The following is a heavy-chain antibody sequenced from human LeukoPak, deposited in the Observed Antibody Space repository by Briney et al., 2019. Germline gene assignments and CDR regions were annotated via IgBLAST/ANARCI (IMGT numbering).Heavy chain of an antibody. CDR2: ISGSGGTT. CDR3: AKGFTYYDFWSGYSDYYYYMDV. V-gene: IGHV3-23*01. Sequence: PGGSLRLSCAAPGFTLSGYAKSRVRPAPGKGLGWVSPISGSGGTTYYTDCVTGRFTNSRDNSKNTLYPHMNSLRDEDTAVYCCAKGFTYYDFWSGYSDYYYYMDVWGKGTTVTVSS. CDR1: GFTLSGYA. J-gene: IGHJ6*03. D-gene: IGHD3-3*01.